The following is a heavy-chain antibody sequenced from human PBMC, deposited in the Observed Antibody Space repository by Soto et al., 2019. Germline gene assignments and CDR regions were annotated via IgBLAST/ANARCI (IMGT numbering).Heavy chain of an antibody. D-gene: IGHD3-10*01. CDR3: AKDHYYGSGSYLSYYYYGMDV. J-gene: IGHJ6*02. CDR1: GFTFSSYA. V-gene: IGHV3-23*01. CDR2: ISGSGGST. Sequence: EVQLLESGGGLVQPGGSLRLSCASSGFTFSSYAMSWFRQAPGKVLEWVSAISGSGGSTYYADSVKGRFTISRDNSKNTLYLQMNSLRAEDTAVYYCAKDHYYGSGSYLSYYYYGMDVWGQGTTVTVSS.